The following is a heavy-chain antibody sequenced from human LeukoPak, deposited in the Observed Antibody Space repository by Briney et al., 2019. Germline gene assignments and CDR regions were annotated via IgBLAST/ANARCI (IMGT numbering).Heavy chain of an antibody. D-gene: IGHD3-22*01. Sequence: SETLSLTCTVSGGSISSYYWSWIRQPPGNGLEWIGYIYYSGSTNYNPSLKSRVTISVDTSKNQFSLKLSSVTAADTAVYYCARSSGYYAYFDYWGQGTLVTVSS. CDR1: GGSISSYY. J-gene: IGHJ4*02. CDR2: IYYSGST. CDR3: ARSSGYYAYFDY. V-gene: IGHV4-59*08.